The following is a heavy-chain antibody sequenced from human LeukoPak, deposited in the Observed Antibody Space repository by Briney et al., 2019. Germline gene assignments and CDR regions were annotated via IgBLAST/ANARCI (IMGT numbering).Heavy chain of an antibody. J-gene: IGHJ3*02. CDR3: ARDGRGSGSYYAFDI. Sequence: SETLSLTCTVSGGSISSSSYYWGWIRQPPGKGLEWIGSIYYSGSTYYNPSLKSRVTISVDTSKNQFSLKLSSVTAADTAVYYCARDGRGSGSYYAFDIWGQGTMVTVSS. D-gene: IGHD3-10*01. CDR2: IYYSGST. CDR1: GGSISSSSYY. V-gene: IGHV4-39*02.